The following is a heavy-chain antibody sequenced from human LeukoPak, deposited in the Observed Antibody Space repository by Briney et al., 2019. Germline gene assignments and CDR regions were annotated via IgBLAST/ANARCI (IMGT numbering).Heavy chain of an antibody. CDR2: ITGSSNHI. Sequence: TGGSLRLSCAASGFTFSNYRMNWVRQAPGEGLEWVSFITGSSNHIYYADSVKGRFTISRDNAKNSLYLQMNSLRAEDTAVYYCARRVVVVATDSYYGMDVWGEGATVAVSS. J-gene: IGHJ6*01. CDR3: ARRVVVVATDSYYGMDV. D-gene: IGHD2-15*01. V-gene: IGHV3-21*01. CDR1: GFTFSNYR.